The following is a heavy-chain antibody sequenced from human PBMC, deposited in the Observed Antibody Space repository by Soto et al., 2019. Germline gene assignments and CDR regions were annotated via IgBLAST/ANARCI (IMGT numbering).Heavy chain of an antibody. Sequence: SETLSLTCTVSGGSISSSSYYWGWIRQPPGKGLEWIGSIYYSGSTYYNTSLKSRVTISVDTSKNQFYLKLSSVTAADTAVYYCARDAYGGGGYYYGMDVWGQGTTVTVSS. CDR2: IYYSGST. CDR1: GGSISSSSYY. V-gene: IGHV4-39*02. J-gene: IGHJ6*02. CDR3: ARDAYGGGGYYYGMDV. D-gene: IGHD3-10*01.